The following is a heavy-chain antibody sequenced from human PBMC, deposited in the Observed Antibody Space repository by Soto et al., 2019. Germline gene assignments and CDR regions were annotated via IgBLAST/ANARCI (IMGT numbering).Heavy chain of an antibody. D-gene: IGHD3-10*01. CDR2: ISSSGSTI. CDR1: GFTFSDYY. CDR3: ARSRLLSLRGSVYYYYMDV. Sequence: GGSLRLSCAASGFTFSDYYMSWIRQAPGKGLEWVSYISSSGSTIYYADSVKGRFTISRDNAKNSLYLQMNSLRAEDTAVYYCARSRLLSLRGSVYYYYMDVWGKGTTVTVSS. J-gene: IGHJ6*03. V-gene: IGHV3-11*01.